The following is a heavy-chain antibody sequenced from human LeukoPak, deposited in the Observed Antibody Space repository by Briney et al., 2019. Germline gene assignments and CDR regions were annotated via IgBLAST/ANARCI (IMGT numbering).Heavy chain of an antibody. Sequence: QAGGSLRLSCAASGFTVSSNYMSWVRQAPGKGLEWVSVIYSGGSTYYADSVKGRFTISRDNSKNTLYLQMNSLRAEDTAVYYCAKDSRFDSSGYYSWGQGTLVTVSS. CDR1: GFTVSSNY. CDR3: AKDSRFDSSGYYS. CDR2: IYSGGST. J-gene: IGHJ5*02. V-gene: IGHV3-53*01. D-gene: IGHD3-22*01.